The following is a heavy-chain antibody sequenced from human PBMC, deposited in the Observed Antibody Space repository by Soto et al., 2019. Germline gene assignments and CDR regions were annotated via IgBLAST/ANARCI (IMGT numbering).Heavy chain of an antibody. CDR3: ARAGVQSSSWYPDWFDP. Sequence: SVKVSCKASGGTFSSYAISWVRQAPGQGLEWMGGIIPIFGTANYAQKFQGRVTITADESTSTAYMELSSLRSEDTAVYYCARAGVQSSSWYPDWFDPWGQGTLVTVPS. J-gene: IGHJ5*02. D-gene: IGHD6-13*01. CDR1: GGTFSSYA. V-gene: IGHV1-69*13. CDR2: IIPIFGTA.